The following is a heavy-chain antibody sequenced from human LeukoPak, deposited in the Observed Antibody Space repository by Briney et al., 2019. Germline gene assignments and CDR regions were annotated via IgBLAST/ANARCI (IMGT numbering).Heavy chain of an antibody. CDR2: IKSKTGGGTT. CDR3: TTRIAARPPWDY. Sequence: GGSLSLSCAASGFTFSNGWMCWVRQPPGKGQEWVGRIKSKTGGGTTDYAAPAKGRFTISRDDSKNTLYLQMNSMKTEDTAVYYCTTRIAARPPWDYWGQGTLVTVSS. J-gene: IGHJ4*02. V-gene: IGHV3-15*01. CDR1: GFTFSNGW. D-gene: IGHD6-6*01.